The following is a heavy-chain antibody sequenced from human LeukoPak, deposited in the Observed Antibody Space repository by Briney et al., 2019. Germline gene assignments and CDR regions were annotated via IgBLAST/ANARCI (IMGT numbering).Heavy chain of an antibody. CDR2: ISGYNGNT. CDR1: GYSFTTYA. Sequence: ASVKVSCKTSGYSFTTYAITWVRQAPGQGLEWMGWISGYNGNTNYAEKLQGRVTMTTDTSTSTAYMELRSLISDDTAVYYCARGKYCSGSSCYGLYPSLDYWGQGTLVTVSS. V-gene: IGHV1-18*01. J-gene: IGHJ4*02. CDR3: ARGKYCSGSSCYGLYPSLDY. D-gene: IGHD2-15*01.